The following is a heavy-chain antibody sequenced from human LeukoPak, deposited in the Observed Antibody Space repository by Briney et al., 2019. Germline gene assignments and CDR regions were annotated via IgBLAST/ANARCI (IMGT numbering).Heavy chain of an antibody. Sequence: ASVKVSCKASGYTFTSYGISWVRQAPGQGLEWMGWISAYNGNTNYAQKLQGRVTITADKSTSTAYMELSSLRSEDTAVYYCARVLYPGIAAAGTYYFDYWGQGTLVTVSS. CDR2: ISAYNGNT. CDR1: GYTFTSYG. V-gene: IGHV1-18*01. J-gene: IGHJ4*02. D-gene: IGHD6-13*01. CDR3: ARVLYPGIAAAGTYYFDY.